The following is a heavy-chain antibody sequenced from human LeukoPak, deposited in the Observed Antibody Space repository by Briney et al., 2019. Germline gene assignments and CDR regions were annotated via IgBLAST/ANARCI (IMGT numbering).Heavy chain of an antibody. Sequence: SETLSLTCAAYGCSFSGYYWSWIRQPPGQGLEWIGEINHNGSTNYNPSLKSRVTIPVDTSKNQFSLKLSSVTAADTAVYYCARGKRDIVVVPAAIHYYYYMDVWGKGTTVTVSS. D-gene: IGHD2-2*02. CDR1: GCSFSGYY. V-gene: IGHV4-34*01. CDR3: ARGKRDIVVVPAAIHYYYYMDV. CDR2: INHNGST. J-gene: IGHJ6*03.